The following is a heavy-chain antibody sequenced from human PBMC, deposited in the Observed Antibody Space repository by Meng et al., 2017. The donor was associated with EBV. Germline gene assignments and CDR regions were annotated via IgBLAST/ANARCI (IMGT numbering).Heavy chain of an antibody. V-gene: IGHV1-69*01. Sequence: QGQAVRAGAEVKQPGASGKVPCKTSGGILRSFAISWVRQAPGQGLEWMGGIIPLFHTTNYAQKFQGRLHIIADESSATTYMELSSLRSEDTAIYYCASAEHYGDYVFEYWGQGTLVTVSS. D-gene: IGHD4-17*01. J-gene: IGHJ4*02. CDR1: GGILRSFA. CDR3: ASAEHYGDYVFEY. CDR2: IIPLFHTT.